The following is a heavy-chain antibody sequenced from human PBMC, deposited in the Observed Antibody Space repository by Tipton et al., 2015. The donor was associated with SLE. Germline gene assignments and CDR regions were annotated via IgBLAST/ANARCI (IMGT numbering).Heavy chain of an antibody. Sequence: TLSLTCAVYGGSFSGYYWSWIRQPPGKGLEWIGEINHSGSTYYNPSLKSRVTISVDTSKNQFSLKLSSVTAADPAVYYCARVGSDEYSFSHYYYMDVWGKGTTVTVSS. CDR3: ARVGSDEYSFSHYYYMDV. CDR2: INHSGST. J-gene: IGHJ6*03. CDR1: GGSFSGYY. V-gene: IGHV4-34*01. D-gene: IGHD2-21*01.